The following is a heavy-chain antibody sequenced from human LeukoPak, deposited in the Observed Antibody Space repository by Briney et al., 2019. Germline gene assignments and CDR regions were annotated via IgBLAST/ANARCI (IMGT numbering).Heavy chain of an antibody. V-gene: IGHV4-59*01. CDR3: ASGVITFGGVIFNPFDY. CDR1: GGSLRSYY. D-gene: IGHD3-16*02. CDR2: IYYSGST. Sequence: SETLSLTCTVSGGSLRSYYWSWVRQPPGKGLEWIGYIYYSGSTNYNPSLKSRVTISVDTSKNQLSLKLSSVTAADTAVNYCASGVITFGGVIFNPFDYWGQGTLVTVSS. J-gene: IGHJ4*02.